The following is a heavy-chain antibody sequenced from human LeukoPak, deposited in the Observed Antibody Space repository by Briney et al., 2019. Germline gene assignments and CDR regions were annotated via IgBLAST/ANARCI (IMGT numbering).Heavy chain of an antibody. V-gene: IGHV4-30-2*01. Sequence: PSQTLSLTCAVSGGSISSGGYSWSWIRQPPGKGLEWIGYIYHSGSTYYNPSLKSRVTISVDRSKNQFSLKLSSATAADTAVYYCARDAPGWYFDLWGRGTLVTVSS. J-gene: IGHJ2*01. CDR2: IYHSGST. CDR1: GGSISSGGYS. CDR3: ARDAPGWYFDL.